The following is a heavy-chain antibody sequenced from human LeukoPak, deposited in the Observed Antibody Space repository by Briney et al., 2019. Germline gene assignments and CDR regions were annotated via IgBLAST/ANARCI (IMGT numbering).Heavy chain of an antibody. Sequence: GGSLRLSCVASGSPFSSCGLTWGRQAPGKGLGWVAKGNQDVSRKSYVDPLKGRFTISRDNAQNSLYLQMNSLRAEDTAIYYCTRVGYIDEGIDYWGQGTLVTVSS. CDR3: TRVGYIDEGIDY. J-gene: IGHJ4*02. CDR1: GSPFSSCG. V-gene: IGHV3-7*04. D-gene: IGHD5-24*01. CDR2: GNQDVSRK.